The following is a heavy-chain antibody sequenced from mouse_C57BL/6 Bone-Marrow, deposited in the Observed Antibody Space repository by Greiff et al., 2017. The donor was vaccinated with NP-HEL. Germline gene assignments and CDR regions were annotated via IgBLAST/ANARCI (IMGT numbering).Heavy chain of an antibody. Sequence: EVLLQQSGPELVKPGASVKISCKASGYSFTDYNMNWVKQSNGKSLEWIGVINPNYGTTSYNQKFKGKATLTVDQSSSKAYMHINNLTSEDSAVYDCARSGDYYGSSHWDFDDWGTGTTVTVSS. CDR1: GYSFTDYN. J-gene: IGHJ1*03. CDR2: INPNYGTT. CDR3: ARSGDYYGSSHWDFDD. V-gene: IGHV1-39*01. D-gene: IGHD1-1*01.